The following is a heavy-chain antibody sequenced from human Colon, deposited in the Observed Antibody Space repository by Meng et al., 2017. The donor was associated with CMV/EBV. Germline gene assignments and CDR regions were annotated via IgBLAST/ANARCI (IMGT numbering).Heavy chain of an antibody. V-gene: IGHV4-59*01. D-gene: IGHD2-2*01. CDR1: GGSISSYY. CDR2: IYDSGST. Sequence: SETLSLTCTVSGGSISSYYWTWIRQPPGKGLEWIGWIYDSGSTSYDPALKSRVTISLDASNNQFSLKLTSVTAADTAVYYCATSLIVVVPAAPYYYYGMDVWGQGTTVTRLL. J-gene: IGHJ6*02. CDR3: ATSLIVVVPAAPYYYYGMDV.